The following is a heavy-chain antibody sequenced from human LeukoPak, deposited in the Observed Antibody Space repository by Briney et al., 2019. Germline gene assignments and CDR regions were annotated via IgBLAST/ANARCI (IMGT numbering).Heavy chain of an antibody. D-gene: IGHD1-26*01. Sequence: ASVKVSCKASGYTFTKYLMNWLRQAPGQGLEWMGWINTNTGNPTYAQGFTGRFVFSLDTSVNTAYLQISSLQAEDTAVYYCASHSGNYAIDYWGQGTQVTVSS. CDR3: ASHSGNYAIDY. CDR2: INTNTGNP. V-gene: IGHV7-4-1*02. J-gene: IGHJ4*02. CDR1: GYTFTKYL.